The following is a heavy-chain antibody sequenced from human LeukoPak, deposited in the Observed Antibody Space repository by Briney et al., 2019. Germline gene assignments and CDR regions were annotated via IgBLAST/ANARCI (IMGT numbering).Heavy chain of an antibody. CDR3: ARDQGRDNSGWYPYHDY. V-gene: IGHV1-2*02. J-gene: IGHJ4*02. Sequence: ASVKVSCKSSGCTFTGHYMHWVRQSPGQGLEWMGWINPNSGGTNYAQKFQGRVTMTRDTSINTAYMELNSLTSADTAIYYCARDQGRDNSGWYPYHDYWGQGTLVTVSS. CDR1: GCTFTGHY. CDR2: INPNSGGT. D-gene: IGHD6-19*01.